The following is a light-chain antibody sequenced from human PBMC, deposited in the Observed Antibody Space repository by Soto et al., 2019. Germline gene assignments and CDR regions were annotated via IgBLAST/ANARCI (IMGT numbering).Light chain of an antibody. Sequence: EIVLTQSPGTLSSSPGERATLSCRASQSVSNTYLAWYQQKPGQAPRLLIYDVSNRATGIPDRFSGSGSGTDFTLTISRLEPEDFAVYYCQQYGRSPGLFTFGPGTKVDIK. CDR1: QSVSNTY. CDR3: QQYGRSPGLFT. J-gene: IGKJ3*01. V-gene: IGKV3-20*01. CDR2: DVS.